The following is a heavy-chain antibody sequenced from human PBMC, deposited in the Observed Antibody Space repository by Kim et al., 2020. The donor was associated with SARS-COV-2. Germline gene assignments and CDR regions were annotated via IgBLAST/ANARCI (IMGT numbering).Heavy chain of an antibody. CDR2: INSDGSST. J-gene: IGHJ3*02. CDR3: ARALGRSGYIPFDI. Sequence: GGSLRLSCAASGFTFSSYWMHWVRQAPGMGLVWVSRINSDGSSTSYADSVKGRFTISRDNAKNTLYLQMNSLRAEDTAVYYCARALGRSGYIPFDIWGQGTMVTVSS. D-gene: IGHD3-22*01. CDR1: GFTFSSYW. V-gene: IGHV3-74*01.